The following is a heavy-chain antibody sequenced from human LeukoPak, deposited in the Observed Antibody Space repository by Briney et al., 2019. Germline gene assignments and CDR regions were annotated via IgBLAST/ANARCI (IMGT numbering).Heavy chain of an antibody. Sequence: GGSLRLSCTVSGFSLSSYAMSWVRQAPGKGLEWVSYISSSGSTIYYADSVKGRFTISRDNAKNSLYLQMNSLRAEDTAVYYCARGGRQWLVGPQPYYYYYMDVWGKGTTVTISS. CDR1: GFSLSSYA. J-gene: IGHJ6*03. D-gene: IGHD6-19*01. CDR3: ARGGRQWLVGPQPYYYYYMDV. V-gene: IGHV3-48*03. CDR2: ISSSGSTI.